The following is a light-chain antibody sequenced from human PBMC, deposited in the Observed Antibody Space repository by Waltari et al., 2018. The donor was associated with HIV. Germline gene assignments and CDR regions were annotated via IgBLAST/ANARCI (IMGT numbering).Light chain of an antibody. Sequence: QSALTQPASVSGSPGQSITISCTGASSDVGYYNYVSWYQQHPGKVPKLMIYDGSKRPSGVSNRFSGSKSGNTASLTISGLQAEDEADYYCSSYTGSNTLGVFGTGTRVTVL. V-gene: IGLV2-14*03. CDR3: SSYTGSNTLGV. J-gene: IGLJ1*01. CDR1: SSDVGYYNY. CDR2: DGS.